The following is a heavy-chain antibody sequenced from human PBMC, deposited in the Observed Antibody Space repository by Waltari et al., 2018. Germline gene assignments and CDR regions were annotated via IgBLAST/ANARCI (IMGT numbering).Heavy chain of an antibody. Sequence: QVQLVESGGGAVQPGRSLRLSCAASGFTFSSYAMHWVRQAPGKGLEWVAVISYDGSNKYYADSVKGRFTISRDNSKNTLYLQMNSLRAEDTAVYYCAKDLEGSGSSNWFDPWGQGTLVTVSS. CDR3: AKDLEGSGSSNWFDP. D-gene: IGHD3-10*01. CDR1: GFTFSSYA. CDR2: ISYDGSNK. V-gene: IGHV3-30*01. J-gene: IGHJ5*02.